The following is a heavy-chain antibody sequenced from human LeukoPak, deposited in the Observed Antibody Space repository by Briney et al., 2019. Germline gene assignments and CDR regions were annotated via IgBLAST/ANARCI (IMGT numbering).Heavy chain of an antibody. CDR3: ARGDDYGDYDFDY. CDR2: INPNSGGT. J-gene: IGHJ4*02. CDR1: GYTFTGYY. D-gene: IGHD4-17*01. V-gene: IGHV1-2*02. Sequence: ASVKVSCKASGYTFTGYYMHWVRQAPGQGLEWMGWINPNSGGTNYAQKFQGRVTMTRDTSISTAYMELSRLRSDDTAVYCCARGDDYGDYDFDYWGQGTLVTVSS.